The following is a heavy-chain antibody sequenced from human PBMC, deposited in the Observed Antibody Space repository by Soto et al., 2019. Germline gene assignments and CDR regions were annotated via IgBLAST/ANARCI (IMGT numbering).Heavy chain of an antibody. CDR1: GFTFSSYS. J-gene: IGHJ6*03. D-gene: IGHD6-6*01. V-gene: IGHV3-21*01. Sequence: GGSLRLSCAASGFTFSSYSMNWVRQAPGKGLEWVSSISSSSSYIYYADSVKGRFTISRDNAKNSLYLQMNSLRAEDTAVYYCARAVAAREKYYYMDVWGKGTTVTVSS. CDR3: ARAVAAREKYYYMDV. CDR2: ISSSSSYI.